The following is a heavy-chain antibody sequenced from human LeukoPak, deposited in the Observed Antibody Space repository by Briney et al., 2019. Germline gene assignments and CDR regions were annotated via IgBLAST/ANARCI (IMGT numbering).Heavy chain of an antibody. Sequence: GGSLRLSCAASGFTFSSYGMSWVRQAPGKGLEWVSAIFGSGGSTYYADSVKGRFTISRDNSKNTLYLQMISLSAEDAAVLYCAKWGLHDAFDIWGQGRKVTVSS. CDR3: AKWGLHDAFDI. D-gene: IGHD1-26*01. V-gene: IGHV3-23*01. CDR1: GFTFSSYG. J-gene: IGHJ3*02. CDR2: IFGSGGST.